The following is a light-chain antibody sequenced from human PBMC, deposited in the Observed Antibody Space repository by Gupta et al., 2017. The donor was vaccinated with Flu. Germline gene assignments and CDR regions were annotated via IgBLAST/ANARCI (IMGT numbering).Light chain of an antibody. CDR3: QSYDSSSRGVV. Sequence: NFMLTQPHPVSESPGKTATISCTRTSRTIATTFVQCYQHPPGRPPTPVTYANNRAPSGVPDRFSGSIDTSSNSASLTISGLKTEDEADYYCQSYDSSSRGVVFGGGTKLTVL. CDR2: ANN. V-gene: IGLV6-57*01. CDR1: SRTIATTF. J-gene: IGLJ2*01.